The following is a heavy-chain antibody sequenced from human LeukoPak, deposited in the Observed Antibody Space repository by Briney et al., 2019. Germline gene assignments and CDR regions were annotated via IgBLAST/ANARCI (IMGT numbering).Heavy chain of an antibody. D-gene: IGHD1-26*01. V-gene: IGHV1-69*05. J-gene: IGHJ4*02. CDR2: IIPIFGTA. CDR1: GGTFSSYA. Sequence: LVKVSCKASGGTFSSYAISWVRQAPGQGLEWMGRIIPIFGTANYAQKFQGRVTITTDESTSTAYMELSSLRSEDTAVYYCASQSSGSYYGEDYWGQGTLVTVSS. CDR3: ASQSSGSYYGEDY.